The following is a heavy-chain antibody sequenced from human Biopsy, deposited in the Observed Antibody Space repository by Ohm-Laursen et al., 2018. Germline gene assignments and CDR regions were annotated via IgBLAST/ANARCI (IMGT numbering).Heavy chain of an antibody. CDR3: ARAVDYYDPYYYYGLDV. CDR2: INHRGST. Sequence: SETLSLTCAVYGGSFSGYYWSWIRQPPGKGLEWIGEINHRGSTNYNPSLKSRVTISVDTSKNQFSLKLRSVTAADTAVYYCARAVDYYDPYYYYGLDVWVQGTAVTVS. CDR1: GGSFSGYY. V-gene: IGHV4-34*01. J-gene: IGHJ6*02. D-gene: IGHD3-16*01.